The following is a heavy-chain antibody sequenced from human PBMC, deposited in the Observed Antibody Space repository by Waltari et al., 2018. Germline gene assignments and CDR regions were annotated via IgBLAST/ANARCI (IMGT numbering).Heavy chain of an antibody. J-gene: IGHJ4*02. CDR3: ARHFSESWYIFDS. D-gene: IGHD6-13*01. Sequence: QVQLQESGPGLVKPSETLSLTCGVSGYSISRGSFWGWIRQPPGKGLECIGSIYHTGTTYHTSALRSRFTTSVDTSRNQFSLTLTSVTAADTAVYYCARHFSESWYIFDSWGQGTLVTVSS. CDR1: GYSISRGSF. V-gene: IGHV4-38-2*01. CDR2: IYHTGTT.